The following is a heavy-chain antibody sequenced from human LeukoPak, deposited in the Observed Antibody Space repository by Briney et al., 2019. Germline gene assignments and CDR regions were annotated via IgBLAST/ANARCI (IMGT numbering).Heavy chain of an antibody. D-gene: IGHD3-10*01. CDR2: IWYDGSNK. J-gene: IGHJ3*02. CDR1: GFTLNSYG. CDR3: ARGPGNLLDAFDI. V-gene: IGHV3-33*01. Sequence: GSLRLSCAASGFTLNSYGMHWVRQAPGTGLEWVAVIWYDGSNKYYADSVKGTFTITRDNSKNTLYLQMNSPRAEDTAVYYCARGPGNLLDAFDIWGQGTMVTVSS.